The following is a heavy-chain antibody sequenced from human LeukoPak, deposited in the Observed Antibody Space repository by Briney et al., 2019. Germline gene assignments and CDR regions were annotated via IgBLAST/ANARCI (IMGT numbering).Heavy chain of an antibody. Sequence: QTGGSLRLSCAASGFTFSSFWMTWVRQAPGKGLEWVANIKQDGSEKYYADSVKGRFTISRDNAKNSLYLQMNSLRAEDTAVYYCARGPTPSFYYGSGTYYSLDYWGQGTVVTVSS. J-gene: IGHJ4*02. CDR3: ARGPTPSFYYGSGTYYSLDY. D-gene: IGHD3-10*01. V-gene: IGHV3-7*01. CDR1: GFTFSSFW. CDR2: IKQDGSEK.